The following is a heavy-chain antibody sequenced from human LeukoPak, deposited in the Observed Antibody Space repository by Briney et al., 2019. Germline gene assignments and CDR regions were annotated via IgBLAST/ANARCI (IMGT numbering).Heavy chain of an antibody. D-gene: IGHD1-26*01. CDR2: ISYDGSNK. J-gene: IGHJ3*02. CDR3: ARGDMGGALAVGAFDI. V-gene: IGHV3-30-3*01. CDR1: GFTFSSYA. Sequence: GSLRLSCAASGFTFSSYAMHWVRQAPGKGLEWVAVISYDGSNKYYADSVKGRFTISRDNSKNTLYLQMNSLRAEDRALYSCARGDMGGALAVGAFDIWGQGTMVTVSS.